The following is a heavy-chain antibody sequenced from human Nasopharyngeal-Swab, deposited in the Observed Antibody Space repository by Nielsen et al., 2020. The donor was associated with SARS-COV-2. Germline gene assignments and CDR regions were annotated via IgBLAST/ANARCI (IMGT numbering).Heavy chain of an antibody. Sequence: GESLKISCAASGFTFSSYEMNWVRQAPGKGLEWVSYISSSGSTIYYADSVKGRFTISRDNAKNSLYLQMNSLRAEDTAVYYCARDRLRSSGHYTLGAFDIWGQGTMVTVSS. CDR3: ARDRLRSSGHYTLGAFDI. V-gene: IGHV3-48*03. CDR2: ISSSGSTI. D-gene: IGHD3-22*01. J-gene: IGHJ3*02. CDR1: GFTFSSYE.